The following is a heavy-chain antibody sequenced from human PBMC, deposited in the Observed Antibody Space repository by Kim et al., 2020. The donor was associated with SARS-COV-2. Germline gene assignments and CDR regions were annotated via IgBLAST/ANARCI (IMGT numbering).Heavy chain of an antibody. D-gene: IGHD3-10*01. V-gene: IGHV3-33*01. CDR3: ARHSRGGY. CDR2: YGRNK. Sequence: YGRNKYYADSMEGRFSISRDNSRNTLYLQMSSLRVEDTAVYYCARHSRGGYWGQGTLVTVSS. J-gene: IGHJ4*02.